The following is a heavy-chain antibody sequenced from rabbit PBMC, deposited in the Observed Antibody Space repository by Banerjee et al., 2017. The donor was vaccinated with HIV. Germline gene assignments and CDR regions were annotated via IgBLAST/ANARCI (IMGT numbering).Heavy chain of an antibody. D-gene: IGHD1-1*01. CDR3: ASGYSDVYFNL. Sequence: QEQLVESGGGLVQPEGSLTLTCTASGSTLSRYYICWVRQAPGKGLEWIACINTSSGNTVYATWAKGRITVSKTSSTTVTLQMTSLTAADTATYFCASGYSDVYFNLWGPGTLVTVS. V-gene: IGHV1S45*01. CDR2: INTSSGNT. J-gene: IGHJ4*01. CDR1: GSTLSRYY.